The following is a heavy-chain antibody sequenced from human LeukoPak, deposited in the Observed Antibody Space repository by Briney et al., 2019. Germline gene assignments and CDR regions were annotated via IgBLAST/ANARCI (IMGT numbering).Heavy chain of an antibody. Sequence: GGSLRLSCAASGFTFSDYYMSWIRQAPGKGLEWVSYISSSSSYTNYADSVKGRFTISRDNAKNSLYLQMNSLRAEDTAVYYRARDWGESSGYFYPDAFDIWGQGTMVTVSS. CDR2: ISSSSSYT. CDR1: GFTFSDYY. V-gene: IGHV3-11*05. J-gene: IGHJ3*02. CDR3: ARDWGESSGYFYPDAFDI. D-gene: IGHD3-22*01.